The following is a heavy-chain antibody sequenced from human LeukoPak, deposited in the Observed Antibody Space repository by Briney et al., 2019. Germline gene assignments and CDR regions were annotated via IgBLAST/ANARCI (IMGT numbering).Heavy chain of an antibody. V-gene: IGHV3-21*01. CDR3: ARAARVDTAMVSY. D-gene: IGHD5-18*01. Sequence: GGSLRLSCAASGFTFGSYSMNWVRQAPGKGLEWVSSISSSSSYIYYADSVKGRFTISRDNAKNSLYLQMNSLRAEDTAVYYCARAARVDTAMVSYWGQGTLVTVSS. CDR2: ISSSSSYI. J-gene: IGHJ4*02. CDR1: GFTFGSYS.